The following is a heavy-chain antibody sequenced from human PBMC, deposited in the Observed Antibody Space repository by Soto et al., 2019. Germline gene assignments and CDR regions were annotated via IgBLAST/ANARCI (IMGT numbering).Heavy chain of an antibody. J-gene: IGHJ6*02. CDR1: GGSISSGGYY. CDR2: IYYSGST. Sequence: SETLSLTCTVSGGSISSGGYYWSWIRQHPGKGLEWIGYIYYSGSTYYNPSLKSRITISVDTSKNQFSLKLSSVTAADTAVYYCARAGSIVATIRGWYGMDVWGQGTTVTVSS. D-gene: IGHD5-12*01. V-gene: IGHV4-31*03. CDR3: ARAGSIVATIRGWYGMDV.